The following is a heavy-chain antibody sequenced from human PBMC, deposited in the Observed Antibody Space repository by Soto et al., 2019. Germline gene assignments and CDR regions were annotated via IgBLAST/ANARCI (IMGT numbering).Heavy chain of an antibody. V-gene: IGHV3-30*03. CDR1: GFTFNNYG. D-gene: IGHD6-19*01. Sequence: QVQLVESGGGVDQPGGSLRLSCAASGFTFNNYGMHWVRQAPGKGLDWLAVISYDGRNTYYSDSVKGRFTISRDNSKNTLFLQMSSLRAEDTALYYCARDNELAVAARGPDYWGQGTLVTVSS. J-gene: IGHJ4*02. CDR2: ISYDGRNT. CDR3: ARDNELAVAARGPDY.